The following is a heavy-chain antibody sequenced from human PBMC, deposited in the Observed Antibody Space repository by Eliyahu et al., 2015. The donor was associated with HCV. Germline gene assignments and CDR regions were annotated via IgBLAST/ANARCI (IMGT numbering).Heavy chain of an antibody. J-gene: IGHJ4*02. V-gene: IGHV3-74*01. D-gene: IGHD2/OR15-2a*01. CDR2: IFSDGSTT. Sequence: EVQLVESGGGLVQPGGSLRLSCAGSXFIFRSYWMHWVRQAPGKGLVWVSRIFSDGSTTSYADSVKGRFTISRDNAKNTLYLQMNSLRVDDTAVYYCAREPLYSTMRYYYDLDHWGQGTLVTVSS. CDR1: XFIFRSYW. CDR3: AREPLYSTMRYYYDLDH.